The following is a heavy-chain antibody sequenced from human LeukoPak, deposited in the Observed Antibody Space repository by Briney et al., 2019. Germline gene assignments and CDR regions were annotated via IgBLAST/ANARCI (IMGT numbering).Heavy chain of an antibody. D-gene: IGHD3-22*01. J-gene: IGHJ4*02. Sequence: PGGSLRLSCAASGFTFSSYSMNWVRQAPGKGLEWVSYVSDSSSTKYYADSVKGRFTISRDNGKNSLYLQMNSLRAEDTAVYYCAKPRYYDSSGYYNFDYWGQGTLVTVSS. CDR3: AKPRYYDSSGYYNFDY. CDR1: GFTFSSYS. V-gene: IGHV3-48*01. CDR2: VSDSSSTK.